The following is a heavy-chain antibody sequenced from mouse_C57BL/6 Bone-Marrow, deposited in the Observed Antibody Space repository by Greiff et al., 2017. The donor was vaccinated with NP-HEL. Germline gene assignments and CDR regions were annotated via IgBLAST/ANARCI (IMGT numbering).Heavy chain of an antibody. D-gene: IGHD1-1*01. J-gene: IGHJ4*01. CDR3: ALYDKYAIDY. V-gene: IGHV14-2*01. Sequence: VQLQQSGAELVKPGASVKLSCTASGFNIKDYYMHWVKQRTEQGLEWIGRIDPEDGETKYTAKFKGKATLTADKSSNTAYLQLSSLTSEDSAVYYCALYDKYAIDYGGQGTSVTVSS. CDR1: GFNIKDYY. CDR2: IDPEDGET.